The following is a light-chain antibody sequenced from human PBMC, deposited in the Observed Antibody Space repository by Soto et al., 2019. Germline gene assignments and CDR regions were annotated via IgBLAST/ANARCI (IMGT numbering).Light chain of an antibody. CDR1: QSVSSSY. Sequence: IGLSQSPGTLSLSPGERATLSCRASQSVSSSYLAWYQQKPGQATRLLIYGASSRATGIPDWFSGSGSGTDFTLTISRLEPEDVAVYYCQQYGSSTWTFGQGTKVDIK. V-gene: IGKV3-20*01. CDR2: GAS. CDR3: QQYGSSTWT. J-gene: IGKJ1*01.